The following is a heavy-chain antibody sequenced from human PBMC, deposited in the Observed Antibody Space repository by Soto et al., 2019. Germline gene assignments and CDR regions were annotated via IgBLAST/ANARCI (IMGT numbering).Heavy chain of an antibody. D-gene: IGHD2-15*01. CDR3: ATRHLPYCSDGTPKRFNF. Sequence: PGGSLRLSCAASGFTFSTYAMNWVRQAPGKGLEWVSTISVSGGSTYYADSVKGRFTISRDNSRNTVHLQMNSLRAEDTAMYYCATRHLPYCSDGTPKRFNFWGQGAPVTVSS. J-gene: IGHJ4*02. CDR2: ISVSGGST. CDR1: GFTFSTYA. V-gene: IGHV3-23*01.